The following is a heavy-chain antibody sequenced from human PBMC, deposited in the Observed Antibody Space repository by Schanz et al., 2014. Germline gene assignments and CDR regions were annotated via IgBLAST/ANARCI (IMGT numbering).Heavy chain of an antibody. J-gene: IGHJ4*02. CDR1: GFSFSGFG. CDR2: MYINSGST. V-gene: IGHV3-NL1*01. CDR3: AKERFPITIPTGNFDS. D-gene: IGHD3-16*01. Sequence: QVQLVESGGGVVQPGRSLRLSCAGSGFSFSGFGMHWVRQAPGKGLEWISSMYINSGSTQYADSVKGRFTVSRDSSTTTLFLQMNSLRVEDTAIFYCAKERFPITIPTGNFDSWGQGTLVTVSS.